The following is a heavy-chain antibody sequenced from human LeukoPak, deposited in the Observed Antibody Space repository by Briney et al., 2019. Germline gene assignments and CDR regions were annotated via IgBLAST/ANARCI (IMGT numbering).Heavy chain of an antibody. V-gene: IGHV1-69*04. J-gene: IGHJ6*02. CDR2: IIPILGIA. CDR3: ARTSWIQAPPAAKYGMDV. CDR1: GGTFSSYA. Sequence: ASVKVSCKASGGTFSSYAISWVRQAPGQGLEWMGRIIPILGIANYAQKFQGRVTITADKSTSTAYMELSSLRSEDTAVYYCARTSWIQAPPAAKYGMDVWGQGTTVTVSS. D-gene: IGHD5-18*01.